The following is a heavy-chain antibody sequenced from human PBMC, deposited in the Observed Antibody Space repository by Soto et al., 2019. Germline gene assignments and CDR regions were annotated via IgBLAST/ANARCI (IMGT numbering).Heavy chain of an antibody. Sequence: ASVKVSCKASGYTFTNYAITWVRQAPGQGLEWMAWISADNGSTNYAQKLQGRLTMTTDTSTSTAYMELRSLRSDDTAVYYCARERGTYCSGGSCLDSFDIWGQGTMVTVSS. J-gene: IGHJ3*02. CDR2: ISADNGST. CDR1: GYTFTNYA. V-gene: IGHV1-18*04. CDR3: ARERGTYCSGGSCLDSFDI. D-gene: IGHD2-15*01.